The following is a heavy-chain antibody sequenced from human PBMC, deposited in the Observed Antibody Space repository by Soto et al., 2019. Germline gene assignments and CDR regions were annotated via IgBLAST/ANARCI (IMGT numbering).Heavy chain of an antibody. CDR2: IYYSGST. Sequence: WETLSLTCTVSGGSISSYYWSWIRQPPGKGLEWIGYIYYSGSTNYNPSLKSRVTISVDTSKNQFSLKLSSVTAADTAVYYCARARIVGATYRWFDPWGQGTLVTVSS. CDR3: ARARIVGATYRWFDP. D-gene: IGHD1-26*01. CDR1: GGSISSYY. V-gene: IGHV4-59*01. J-gene: IGHJ5*02.